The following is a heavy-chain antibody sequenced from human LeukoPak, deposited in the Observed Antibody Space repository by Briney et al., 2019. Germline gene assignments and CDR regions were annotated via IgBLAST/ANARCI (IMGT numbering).Heavy chain of an antibody. CDR3: ARDPEGRIAMDV. J-gene: IGHJ6*02. V-gene: IGHV1-69*06. D-gene: IGHD6-13*01. CDR1: GGTFSSYA. Sequence: GASVKVSCKASGGTFSSYAISWVRQAPGQGLEWMGGIIPIFGTANYAQKFQGRVTITADKSTSTAYMELSSLRSEDTAVYYCARDPEGRIAMDVWGQGTTVTVSS. CDR2: IIPIFGTA.